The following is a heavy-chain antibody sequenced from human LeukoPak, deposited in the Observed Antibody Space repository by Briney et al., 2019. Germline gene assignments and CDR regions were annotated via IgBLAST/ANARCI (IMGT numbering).Heavy chain of an antibody. CDR1: GFTFSNYD. CDR3: ARGVTVTTDF. CDR2: LSGSGGST. V-gene: IGHV3-23*01. D-gene: IGHD4-17*01. J-gene: IGHJ4*02. Sequence: GGSLRLSCAASGFTFSNYDMNWVRQAPGKGLEWVSGLSGSGGSTFYADSVKGRFTISRDNSKNTVYLQMNSLRGEDTAIYYCARGVTVTTDFWGQGTLVTVSS.